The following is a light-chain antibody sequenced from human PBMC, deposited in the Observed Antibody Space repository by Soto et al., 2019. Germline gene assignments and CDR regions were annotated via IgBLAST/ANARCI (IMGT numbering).Light chain of an antibody. J-gene: IGLJ3*02. CDR3: VLYMGSGIGV. CDR1: SGSVSTSYH. CDR2: STN. V-gene: IGLV8-61*01. Sequence: QTVVTQEPSFSVSPGRTVTLTCGLRSGSVSTSYHPSWYQQTPGQAPRTLIYSTNTRSSGVPDRFSGSILGNKAALTITGAQADDESDYYCVLYMGSGIGVFGGGTKVTVL.